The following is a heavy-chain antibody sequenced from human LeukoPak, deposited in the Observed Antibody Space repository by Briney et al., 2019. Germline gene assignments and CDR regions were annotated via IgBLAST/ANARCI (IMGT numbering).Heavy chain of an antibody. CDR2: IYSGGST. V-gene: IGHV3-53*01. J-gene: IGHJ1*01. D-gene: IGHD3-22*01. CDR3: ARGAEGMIVPRD. CDR1: GFTVSSNS. Sequence: GGSLRLSCAASGFTVSSNSVTWARQAPGKGLEWVSVIYSGGSTYYADSVKGRFTISRDNSKNTLYLQMNSLRAEDTAVYYCARGAEGMIVPRDWGQGTLVTVSS.